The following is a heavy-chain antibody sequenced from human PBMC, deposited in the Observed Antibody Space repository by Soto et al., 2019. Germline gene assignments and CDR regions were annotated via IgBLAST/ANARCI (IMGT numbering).Heavy chain of an antibody. V-gene: IGHV3-30*18. D-gene: IGHD6-19*01. CDR2: VSHDGRNT. J-gene: IGHJ4*02. CDR3: AKMGRQCLVKSELIY. Sequence: VQLVESGGGVVQPGRSLRLSCAASGFTFSDYAMHWVRQAPGKGLEWVAVVSHDGRNTHYADSVKGRFTISRDSSKNTVSLEMSSLRDDYTSVYYCAKMGRQCLVKSELIYWGQGALVTVSS. CDR1: GFTFSDYA.